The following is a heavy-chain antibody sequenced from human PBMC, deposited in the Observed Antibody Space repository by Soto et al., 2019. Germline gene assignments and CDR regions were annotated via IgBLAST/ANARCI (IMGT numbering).Heavy chain of an antibody. CDR2: ISSSSSTI. J-gene: IGHJ5*02. CDR1: GFTFSSYS. D-gene: IGHD2-15*01. V-gene: IGHV3-48*01. Sequence: GGSLRLSCAASGFTFSSYSMNWVRQAPGKGLEWVSYISSSSSTIYYADSVKGRFTISRDNAKNSLYLQMNSLRAEDTAVYYCATCSGGSCYSPNWFDPWGQGTLVTVSS. CDR3: ATCSGGSCYSPNWFDP.